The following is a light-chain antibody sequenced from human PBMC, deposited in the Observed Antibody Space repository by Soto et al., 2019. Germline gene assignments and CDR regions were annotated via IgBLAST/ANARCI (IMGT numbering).Light chain of an antibody. J-gene: IGLJ3*02. Sequence: QSALTQPASVSGSPGQTITISCTGTSSDIGGHNFVSWHQQQPGKAPKFIIYGVSNRPSGVSNRFSGSKSGTTASLTISGLQADDEADYYCRSYTSTYIWVFGGGTKLTVL. V-gene: IGLV2-14*03. CDR2: GVS. CDR1: SSDIGGHNF. CDR3: RSYTSTYIWV.